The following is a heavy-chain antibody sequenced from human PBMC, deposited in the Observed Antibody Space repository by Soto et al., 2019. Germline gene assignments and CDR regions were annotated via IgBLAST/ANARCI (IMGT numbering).Heavy chain of an antibody. Sequence: GGSLRLSCAASGFTFSSYAMSWVRQAPGKGLEWVSAISGSGGSTYYADSVKGRFTISRDNSKNTLYLQMNSLRAEDTAVYYCAKDYGSGSYIPYYYYGMDVWGQGTTVTVSS. CDR1: GFTFSSYA. CDR3: AKDYGSGSYIPYYYYGMDV. V-gene: IGHV3-23*01. CDR2: ISGSGGST. D-gene: IGHD3-10*01. J-gene: IGHJ6*02.